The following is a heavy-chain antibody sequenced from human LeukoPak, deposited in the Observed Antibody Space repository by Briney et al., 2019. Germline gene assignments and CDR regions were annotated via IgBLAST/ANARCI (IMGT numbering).Heavy chain of an antibody. CDR2: TSSSSSYI. V-gene: IGHV3-21*01. CDR1: GFTFSSYS. D-gene: IGHD6-19*01. CDR3: ARDPSGWYGYFDY. Sequence: GGSLRLSCAASGFTFSSYSMNWVRQAPGKGLEWVSSTSSSSSYIYYADSVKGRFTISRDNAKNSLYLQMNSLRAEDTAVYYCARDPSGWYGYFDYWGQGTLVTVSS. J-gene: IGHJ4*02.